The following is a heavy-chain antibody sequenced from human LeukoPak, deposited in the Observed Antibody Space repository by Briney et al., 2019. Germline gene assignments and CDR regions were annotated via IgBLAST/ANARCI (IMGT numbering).Heavy chain of an antibody. Sequence: SETLSLTCTVSGGSISSGSYYLCWIRQPPGKRLEWIGSIYYSGSTYYNPSLKSRVTISVDTSKNQFSLKLSSVTAADTAVYYCARLNTVVTPVGDWGQGTLVTVSS. CDR3: ARLNTVVTPVGD. D-gene: IGHD4-23*01. J-gene: IGHJ4*02. CDR1: GGSISSGSYY. V-gene: IGHV4-39*01. CDR2: IYYSGST.